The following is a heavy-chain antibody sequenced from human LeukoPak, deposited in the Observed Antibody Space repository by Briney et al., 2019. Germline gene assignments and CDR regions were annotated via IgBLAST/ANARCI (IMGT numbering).Heavy chain of an antibody. CDR1: GFTFSRYP. D-gene: IGHD3-3*01. CDR3: VKAQYDFWSGLDY. V-gene: IGHV3-64D*09. Sequence: GGSLRLSCSASGFTFSRYPMHWVRQAPGKGLEYVSAISGNGGSTYYSDSVKGRFTISRDNSKNTLYLQMSSLRTEDTAIYYCVKAQYDFWSGLDYWGQGTLVTVSS. J-gene: IGHJ4*02. CDR2: ISGNGGST.